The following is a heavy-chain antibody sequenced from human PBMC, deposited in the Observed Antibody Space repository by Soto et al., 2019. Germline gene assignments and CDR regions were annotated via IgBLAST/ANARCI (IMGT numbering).Heavy chain of an antibody. V-gene: IGHV3-15*01. D-gene: IGHD3-10*01. CDR3: NTDPRNSTHYYGSGSYYPPPPFDH. Sequence: PGGSLRLSCAASGFTFSNAWMSWVRQAPGKGLEWVGRIKSKTDGGTTDYAAPVKGRFTISRDDSKNTLYLKMNRLKTEDTAVYYCNTDPRNSTHYYGSGSYYPPPPFDHWGQGTLVTVSS. J-gene: IGHJ5*02. CDR1: GFTFSNAW. CDR2: IKSKTDGGTT.